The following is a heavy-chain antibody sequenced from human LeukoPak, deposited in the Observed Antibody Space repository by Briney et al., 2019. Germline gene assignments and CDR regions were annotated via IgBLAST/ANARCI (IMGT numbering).Heavy chain of an antibody. V-gene: IGHV3-21*01. CDR2: ISSSSSYI. D-gene: IGHD6-13*01. CDR1: GFTFSSYS. CDR3: ARDEVGAAAGTLRY. J-gene: IGHJ4*02. Sequence: GGSLRLSCAASGFTFSSYSMNWVRQAPGKGLEWVSSISSSSSYIYYADSVKGRFTISRDNAKNSLYLQMNSLRAEDTAVYYCARDEVGAAAGTLRYWGQGTLVTVSS.